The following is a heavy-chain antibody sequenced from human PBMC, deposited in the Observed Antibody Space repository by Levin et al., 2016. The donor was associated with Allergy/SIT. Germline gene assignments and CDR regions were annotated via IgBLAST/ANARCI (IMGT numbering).Heavy chain of an antibody. CDR1: GFTFSSYW. Sequence: GESLKISCAASGFTFSSYWMHWVRQAPGKGLVWVSRINSDDVNSDGSSTAYVASVKGRFTISRDNSKNTLYLQMNSLRAEDTAVYYCTKDREVTTYGVSYFDYWGQGTLVTVSS. V-gene: IGHV3-74*01. CDR3: TKDREVTTYGVSYFDY. CDR2: INSDDVNSDGSST. D-gene: IGHD4-17*01. J-gene: IGHJ4*02.